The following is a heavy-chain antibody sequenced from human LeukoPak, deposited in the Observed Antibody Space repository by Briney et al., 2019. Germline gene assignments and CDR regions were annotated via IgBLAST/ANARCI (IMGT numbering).Heavy chain of an antibody. D-gene: IGHD4-23*01. V-gene: IGHV3-64*01. CDR2: ISSYGDNT. CDR3: ARATNSYGGNSDF. CDR1: GFTFSDYT. J-gene: IGHJ4*02. Sequence: PGGSLRLSCVASGFTFSDYTMHWVRQAPGKGLEYVSAISSYGDNTYYANSVKGRFTISRDNSKNTLYLQMGSLRAGDMAVYYCARATNSYGGNSDFWGQGTLVTVSS.